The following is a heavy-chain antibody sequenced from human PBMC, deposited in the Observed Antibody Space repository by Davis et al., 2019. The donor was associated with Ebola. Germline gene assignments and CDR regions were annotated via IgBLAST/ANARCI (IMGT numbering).Heavy chain of an antibody. D-gene: IGHD3-3*01. CDR1: GGSISSYY. CDR3: ARDQFFRGIFGVVRLNGMDV. CDR2: IYYSGST. V-gene: IGHV4-30-4*08. J-gene: IGHJ6*02. Sequence: LRLSCTVSGGSISSYYWSWIRQPPGKGLEWIGYIYYSGSTYYNPSLKSRVTISVDTSKNQFSLKLSSVTAADTAVYYCARDQFFRGIFGVVRLNGMDVWGQGTTVTVSS.